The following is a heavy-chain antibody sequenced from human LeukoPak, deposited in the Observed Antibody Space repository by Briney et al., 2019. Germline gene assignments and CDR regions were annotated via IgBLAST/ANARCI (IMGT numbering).Heavy chain of an antibody. CDR3: ARDGGNIDY. CDR1: GGSISSYY. Sequence: SETLSLTCTVSGGSISSYYWSWIRQPPGKGLEWNGYIYYSGSTNYNPSLKSRVTISVDTSKNQFSLKLSSVTAADTAVYYCARDGGNIDYWGQGTLVTVSS. V-gene: IGHV4-59*12. CDR2: IYYSGST. J-gene: IGHJ4*02. D-gene: IGHD4-23*01.